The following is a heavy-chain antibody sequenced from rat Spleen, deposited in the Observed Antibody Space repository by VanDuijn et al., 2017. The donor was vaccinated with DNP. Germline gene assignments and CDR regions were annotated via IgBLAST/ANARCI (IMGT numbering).Heavy chain of an antibody. V-gene: IGHV3-1*01. J-gene: IGHJ3*01. CDR3: TSGGAGIWFAY. Sequence: EVQLQESGPGLVKPSQSLSLTCSVTGYSITSSYRWNWIRNFPGNKLEWMGYISYSGGTSYHPSLKSRISITRDTSKNQFFLQLNSVTTEDTATYYCTSGGAGIWFAYWGQGTLVTVSS. D-gene: IGHD4-2*01. CDR1: GYSITSSY. CDR2: ISYSGGT.